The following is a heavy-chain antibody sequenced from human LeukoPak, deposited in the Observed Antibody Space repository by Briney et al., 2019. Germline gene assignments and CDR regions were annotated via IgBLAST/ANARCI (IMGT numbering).Heavy chain of an antibody. V-gene: IGHV3-20*04. CDR1: GFTFDDYG. CDR3: AISDGAGWKYAFDI. D-gene: IGHD1-1*01. J-gene: IGHJ3*02. Sequence: GGSLRLSCAASGFTFDDYGMSWVRQAPGKGLEWVSGINWNGVTAYADSVKGRFTISRDNTKKSLYLQMNSLRAEDTAFYYCAISDGAGWKYAFDIWGQGTEVTVSS. CDR2: INWNGVT.